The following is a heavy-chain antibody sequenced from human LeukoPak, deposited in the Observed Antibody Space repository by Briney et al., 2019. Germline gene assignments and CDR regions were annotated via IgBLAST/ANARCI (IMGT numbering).Heavy chain of an antibody. CDR2: ISSSGSTI. D-gene: IGHD6-13*01. Sequence: GGSLRLSCAASGFTFSSYEMNWVRQAPGKGLEWVSYISSSGSTIYYADSVKGRFTISRDNAKNSLYLQMNSLRAGDTAVYYCARARGVYSSSWYSPRDYYYMDVWGKGTTVTVSS. CDR3: ARARGVYSSSWYSPRDYYYMDV. J-gene: IGHJ6*03. CDR1: GFTFSSYE. V-gene: IGHV3-48*03.